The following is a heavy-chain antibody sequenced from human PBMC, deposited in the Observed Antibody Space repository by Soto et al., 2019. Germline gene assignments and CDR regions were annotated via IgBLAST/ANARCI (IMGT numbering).Heavy chain of an antibody. V-gene: IGHV4-31*03. D-gene: IGHD3-16*01. CDR1: GGSISSVRNF. CDR3: ASGGEFAMGLYFGMDV. CDR2: SYPSGST. J-gene: IGHJ6*02. Sequence: QVQLQVSGPGLVKPSQTLSLTCTVSGGSISSVRNFWSWIRQHPGKGREWIGYSYPSGSTSYNPSLKSRIISSPGTSHNKLSLRPISVTAADVALYFWASGGEFAMGLYFGMDVWGQGTTVIVSS.